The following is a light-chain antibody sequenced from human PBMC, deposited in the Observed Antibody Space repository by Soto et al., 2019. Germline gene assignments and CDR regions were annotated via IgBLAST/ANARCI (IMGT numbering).Light chain of an antibody. Sequence: QSALTQPPSVSGAPGQRVTISCTGSSSNIGAGYDVHWYQQLPGTAPKLLIYGNSNRSSGVPDRFSGSKSGTSASLAITGLQAEDEADYYCQSYDSSLSGNVVFGGGTKLTVL. CDR1: SSNIGAGYD. CDR3: QSYDSSLSGNVV. J-gene: IGLJ2*01. V-gene: IGLV1-40*01. CDR2: GNS.